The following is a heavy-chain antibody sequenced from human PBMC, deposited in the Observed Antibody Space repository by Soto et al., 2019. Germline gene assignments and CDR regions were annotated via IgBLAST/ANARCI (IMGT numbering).Heavy chain of an antibody. CDR2: INAGNGNT. CDR3: EKADGGNSALAFDY. CDR1: GYTFTSYA. V-gene: IGHV1-3*01. Sequence: GASVKVSCKASGYTFTSYAMHWVRQAPGQRREWMGWINAGNGNTKYSQKFQGRVTITRDTSASTAYMELSSLRSEDTALYYCEKADGGNSALAFDYWGQGTLVTVAS. D-gene: IGHD4-4*01. J-gene: IGHJ4*02.